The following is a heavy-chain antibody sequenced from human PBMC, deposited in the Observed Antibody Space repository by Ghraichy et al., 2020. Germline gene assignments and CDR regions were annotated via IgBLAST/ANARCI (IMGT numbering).Heavy chain of an antibody. CDR2: IYYSGST. D-gene: IGHD4-17*01. J-gene: IGHJ5*01. Sequence: SIYYSGSTYYNPSLKSRVTISVDTSKNQFSLKLSSVTAADTAVYYCARDLSFVSSARLQYTVTTNWFDS. CDR3: ARDLSFVSSARLQYTVTTNWFDS. V-gene: IGHV4-39*07.